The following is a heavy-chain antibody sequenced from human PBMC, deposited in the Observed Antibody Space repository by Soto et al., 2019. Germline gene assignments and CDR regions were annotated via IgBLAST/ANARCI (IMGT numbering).Heavy chain of an antibody. V-gene: IGHV4-30-2*01. CDR2: IYHSGST. CDR1: GGSISSGSYS. J-gene: IGHJ4*02. Sequence: SETLSLTCAVSGGSISSGSYSWSWVRQQPGKVLEGIGYIYHSGSTYYNPSLKSRVTISVDRSKNQFSLKLSSVTAADTAVYYCARVAFHDDSSGYYPALDYWGQGTLVTVSS. CDR3: ARVAFHDDSSGYYPALDY. D-gene: IGHD3-22*01.